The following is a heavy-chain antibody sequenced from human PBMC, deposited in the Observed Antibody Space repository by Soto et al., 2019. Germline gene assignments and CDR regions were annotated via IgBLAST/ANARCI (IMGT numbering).Heavy chain of an antibody. Sequence: PSETLSLTCTVSGGSISSGDYYWSWIRQPPGKGLEWIGYIYYSGSTYYNPSLKSRVTISVDTSKNQFSLKLSSVTAADTAVYYCAGIPSGYCGGNSWGHWGQGALVTVSS. V-gene: IGHV4-30-4*01. CDR2: IYYSGST. J-gene: IGHJ4*02. D-gene: IGHD2-21*02. CDR3: AGIPSGYCGGNSWGH. CDR1: GGSISSGDYY.